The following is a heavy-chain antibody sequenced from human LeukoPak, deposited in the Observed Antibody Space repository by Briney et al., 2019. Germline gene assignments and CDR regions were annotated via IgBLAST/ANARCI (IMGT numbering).Heavy chain of an antibody. Sequence: SETLSLTCTVSGGSIRSYYWTWIRQPAGKGLEWIGRIYSTGSTNYNPSLKSRVTMSVDTSKNQFSLKLSSVTAADTAVYYCARECSSTTCPYNNMDGWGQGTTVTVSS. D-gene: IGHD2-2*01. CDR1: GGSIRSYY. CDR2: IYSTGST. V-gene: IGHV4-4*07. CDR3: ARECSSTTCPYNNMDG. J-gene: IGHJ6*02.